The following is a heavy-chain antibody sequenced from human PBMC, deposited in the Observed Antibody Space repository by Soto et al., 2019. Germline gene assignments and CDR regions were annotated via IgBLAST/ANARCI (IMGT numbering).Heavy chain of an antibody. CDR1: GGTFSSYA. CDR2: IIPIFGTA. V-gene: IGHV1-69*13. J-gene: IGHJ3*02. CDR3: ARPPSGRYFDWSPYDAFDS. D-gene: IGHD3-9*01. Sequence: SVKVSCKASGGTFSSYAISWVRQAPGQGLEWMGGIIPIFGTANYAQKFQGRVTITADESTSTAYMELSSLRSEDTAVYYCARPPSGRYFDWSPYDAFDSSGQGTRVTVAS.